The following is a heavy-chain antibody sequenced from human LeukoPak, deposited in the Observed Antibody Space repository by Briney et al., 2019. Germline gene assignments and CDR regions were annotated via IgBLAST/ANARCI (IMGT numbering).Heavy chain of an antibody. V-gene: IGHV4-59*08. J-gene: IGHJ4*02. CDR3: VRQTYYGTGTKPHRGSDY. CDR1: GGSISNYY. Sequence: PSETLSLTCTVSGGSISNYYWIWIRQPPGKGLEYIGYIYYTGNTNYNPSLKSRVTISVDTSKNQFSLKLTSVTAADTAVYYCVRQTYYGTGTKPHRGSDYWGQGTLVTVSS. D-gene: IGHD3-10*01. CDR2: IYYTGNT.